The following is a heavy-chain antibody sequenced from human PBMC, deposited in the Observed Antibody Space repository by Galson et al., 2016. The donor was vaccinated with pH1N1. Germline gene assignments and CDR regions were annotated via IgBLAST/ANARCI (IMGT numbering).Heavy chain of an antibody. J-gene: IGHJ3*02. CDR2: ISSSSTRV. D-gene: IGHD3-3*01. CDR3: VGDDYESWSGYDAFDI. Sequence: SLRLSCAASTFSFSRHGMNWVRQAPGKGLEWISYISSSSTRVFYADSVKGRFTISRDNVKNSVYLQMKNLRAEDTAVYYWVGDDYESWSGYDAFDIWGPGTMVIVSS. CDR1: TFSFSRHG. V-gene: IGHV3-48*04.